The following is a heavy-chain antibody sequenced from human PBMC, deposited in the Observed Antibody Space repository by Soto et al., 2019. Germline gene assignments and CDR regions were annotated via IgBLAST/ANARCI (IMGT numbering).Heavy chain of an antibody. CDR3: AKDVHYDIVTGIEYFHH. Sequence: GGSLRLSCAASGFTFSSYAMHWVRQAPGKGLEWVSGISGTGRVTNYAESVKGRFTISRDNPKSTLFLQMNSLRPEDTAVYYCAKDVHYDIVTGIEYFHHWGQGTLVTVSS. CDR1: GFTFSSYA. CDR2: ISGTGRVT. V-gene: IGHV3-23*01. J-gene: IGHJ1*01. D-gene: IGHD3-9*01.